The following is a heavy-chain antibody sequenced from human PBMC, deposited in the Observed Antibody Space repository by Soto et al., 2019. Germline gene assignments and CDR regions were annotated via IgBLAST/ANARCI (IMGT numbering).Heavy chain of an antibody. Sequence: SSVKVSCKASGGTFSSYAISWVRQAPGQWLEWMGGIIPIFGTANYAQKFQGRVTITADKSKSTAYMELSSLRSEDTAVYYCARARETYYYDSSGYYYTPYPDYWGQGTLVTVSS. CDR1: GGTFSSYA. V-gene: IGHV1-69*06. CDR3: ARARETYYYDSSGYYYTPYPDY. D-gene: IGHD3-22*01. CDR2: IIPIFGTA. J-gene: IGHJ4*02.